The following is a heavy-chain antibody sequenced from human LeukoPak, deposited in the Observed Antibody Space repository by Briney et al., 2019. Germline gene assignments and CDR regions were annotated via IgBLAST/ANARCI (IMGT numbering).Heavy chain of an antibody. CDR3: ARDRNADGFAHFDS. CDR2: ILPSDGA. Sequence: ASVEVSCKSSGYTFTAYAIHWVRQAPGQGLEWMGWILPSDGANYAQKFQGRVTMTRDTSTSTAYMALNRLTSDDTAVYFCARDRNADGFAHFDSWGQGTLVTVSS. CDR1: GYTFTAYA. J-gene: IGHJ4*02. V-gene: IGHV1-2*02. D-gene: IGHD5-24*01.